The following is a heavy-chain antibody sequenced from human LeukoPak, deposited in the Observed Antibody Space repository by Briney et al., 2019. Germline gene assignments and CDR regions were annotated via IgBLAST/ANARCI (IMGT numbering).Heavy chain of an antibody. CDR1: GFTFSSFW. Sequence: GGSLRLSCAASGFTFSSFWMIWVRQAPGKGLEWVANIKEDGSVKNYVDSVKGRFTISRDNAKDSLFLQMNSLRAEDTAVYYCARERYGNYNWGQGTLVTVSS. D-gene: IGHD4-11*01. CDR3: ARERYGNYN. V-gene: IGHV3-7*03. J-gene: IGHJ4*02. CDR2: IKEDGSVK.